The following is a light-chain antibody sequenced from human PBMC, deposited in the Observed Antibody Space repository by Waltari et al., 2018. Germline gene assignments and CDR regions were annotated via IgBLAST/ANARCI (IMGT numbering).Light chain of an antibody. CDR3: QSYDTSLSVV. Sequence: QSMLTQPPSVSGAPGQRVTISCTGSGSNIGAGYDVHWYQQLPRAAPKLLIYGRPSRPLGVPARFFGSTAGTSASLAITGLQAEDEADYYCQSYDTSLSVVFGGGTKLTVL. J-gene: IGLJ3*02. V-gene: IGLV1-40*01. CDR1: GSNIGAGYD. CDR2: GRP.